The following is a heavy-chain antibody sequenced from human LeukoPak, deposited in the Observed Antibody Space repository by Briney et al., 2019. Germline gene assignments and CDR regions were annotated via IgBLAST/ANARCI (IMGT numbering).Heavy chain of an antibody. Sequence: GGSLRLSCAASGFTFSSHWMHWVRQAPGKGLEWVAVISDDGRNKYYADSVKGRFTISRDNSKNTLDLQMNSLRAEDTAVYYCAEDRASSNCSGGSCYIHYYYGMDVWGQGTTVTVSS. CDR3: AEDRASSNCSGGSCYIHYYYGMDV. V-gene: IGHV3-30*18. CDR1: GFTFSSHW. J-gene: IGHJ6*02. CDR2: ISDDGRNK. D-gene: IGHD2-15*01.